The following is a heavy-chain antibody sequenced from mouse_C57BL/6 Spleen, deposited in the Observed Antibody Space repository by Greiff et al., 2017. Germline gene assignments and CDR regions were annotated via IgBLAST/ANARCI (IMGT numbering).Heavy chain of an antibody. D-gene: IGHD1-1*01. J-gene: IGHJ1*03. CDR1: GYTFTDYE. CDR2: IDPETGGT. V-gene: IGHV1-15*01. Sequence: QVHVKQSGAELVRPGASVTLSCKASGYTFTDYEMHWVKQTPVHGLEWIGAIDPETGGTAYNQKFKGKAILTADKSSSTAYMELRSLTSEDSAVDYCTRGGTTVVAPLNFDVWGTGTTVTVSS. CDR3: TRGGTTVVAPLNFDV.